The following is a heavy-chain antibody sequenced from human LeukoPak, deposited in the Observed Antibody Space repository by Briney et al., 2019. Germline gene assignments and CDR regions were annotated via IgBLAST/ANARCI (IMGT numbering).Heavy chain of an antibody. Sequence: PGGSLRLSCAASGLTFSSYWMSWVRQAPGKGLEWVADIKKDGSEKYYVDSVKGRFTISRDNAKDSLYLQMNSLRAEDTAVYYCARVSIAAAGTFCYFDYWGQGTLVTVSS. V-gene: IGHV3-7*04. CDR1: GLTFSSYW. CDR3: ARVSIAAAGTFCYFDY. J-gene: IGHJ4*02. D-gene: IGHD6-13*01. CDR2: IKKDGSEK.